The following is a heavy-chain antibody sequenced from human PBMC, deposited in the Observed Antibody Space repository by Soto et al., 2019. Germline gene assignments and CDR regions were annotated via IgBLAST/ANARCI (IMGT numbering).Heavy chain of an antibody. CDR2: ISGSGGST. J-gene: IGHJ4*02. D-gene: IGHD6-6*01. CDR1: RFTFSSYA. V-gene: IGHV3-23*01. Sequence: GGSLRLSCAASRFTFSSYAMSWVRQAPGKGLEWVSAISGSGGSTYYADSVKGRFTISRDNSKNTLYLQMNSLRAEDTAVYYCAKVPLAMYSSSSGFWGQGTLVTVSS. CDR3: AKVPLAMYSSSSGF.